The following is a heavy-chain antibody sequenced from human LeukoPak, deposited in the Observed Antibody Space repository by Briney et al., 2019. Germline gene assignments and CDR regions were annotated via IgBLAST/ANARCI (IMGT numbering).Heavy chain of an antibody. D-gene: IGHD3-10*01. Sequence: SETLSLTCTVSGGSISSYYWSWIRQPPGRALEWIGYIYSSGSSEYNTSLKSRVTISVDTSRNQFSLKLSSVTAADTAVYYCARHGSFGYGELWYFDYWGQGAPVTVSS. CDR1: GGSISSYY. V-gene: IGHV4-4*09. J-gene: IGHJ4*02. CDR3: ARHGSFGYGELWYFDY. CDR2: IYSSGSS.